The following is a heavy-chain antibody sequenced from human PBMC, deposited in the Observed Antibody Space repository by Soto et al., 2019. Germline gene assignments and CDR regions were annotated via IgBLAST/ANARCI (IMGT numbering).Heavy chain of an antibody. Sequence: QVQLVQSGAEVEKPGASVKVSCKAAGYSFSNYGISWVRQAHGQGLEWMGWINAYNGDRNYEQKFQGRVTLTTDISSRTAYMELSSLRSDDTGVYYCARAIPACYGYTTLDYWGQGTLVTVSS. CDR2: INAYNGDR. CDR3: ARAIPACYGYTTLDY. CDR1: GYSFSNYG. J-gene: IGHJ4*02. V-gene: IGHV1-18*01. D-gene: IGHD5-18*01.